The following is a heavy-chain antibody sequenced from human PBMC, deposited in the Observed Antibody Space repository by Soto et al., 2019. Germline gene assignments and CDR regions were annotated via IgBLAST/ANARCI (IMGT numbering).Heavy chain of an antibody. D-gene: IGHD6-13*01. CDR3: ARTAAAGKYYYGMDV. Sequence: PGESLKISCKGSGYSFTSYWIGWVRQMPGKGLEGMGIIYPGDSDTRYSPSFQGQVTISADKSISTAYLQWSSLKASDTAMYYCARTAAAGKYYYGMDVWGQGTTVTGSS. V-gene: IGHV5-51*01. J-gene: IGHJ6*02. CDR2: IYPGDSDT. CDR1: GYSFTSYW.